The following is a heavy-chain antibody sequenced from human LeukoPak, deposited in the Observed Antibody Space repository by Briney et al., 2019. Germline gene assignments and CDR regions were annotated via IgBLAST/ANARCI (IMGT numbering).Heavy chain of an antibody. J-gene: IGHJ6*03. CDR3: ARGGAYQLLHMDV. CDR2: TYYRSKWYN. Sequence: SQTLSLTCAISGDSVSSNSVAWNWIRQSPSRGLEWLGRTYYRSKWYNDYAVSVKSRITINPDTSKNQFSLQLNSVTPEDTAVYYCARGGAYQLLHMDVWGKGTTVTVSS. D-gene: IGHD2-2*01. CDR1: GDSVSSNSVA. V-gene: IGHV6-1*01.